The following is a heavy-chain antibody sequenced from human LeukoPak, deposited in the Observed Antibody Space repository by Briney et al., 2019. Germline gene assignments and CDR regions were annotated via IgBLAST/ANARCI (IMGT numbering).Heavy chain of an antibody. Sequence: SETLSLTCTVSGGSISSYYWSWIRQPPGKGLEWIGEINHSGSTNYNPSLKSRVTISVDTSKNQFSLKLSSVTAADTAVYYCARSMVRGVRGSWFDPWGQGTLVTVSS. CDR1: GGSISSYY. CDR3: ARSMVRGVRGSWFDP. J-gene: IGHJ5*02. D-gene: IGHD3-10*01. CDR2: INHSGST. V-gene: IGHV4-34*01.